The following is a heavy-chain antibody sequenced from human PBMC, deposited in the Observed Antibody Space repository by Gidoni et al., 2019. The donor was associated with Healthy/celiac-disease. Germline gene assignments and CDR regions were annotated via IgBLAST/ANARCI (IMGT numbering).Heavy chain of an antibody. CDR2: INHSGST. CDR3: ARGWRKWFLIQ. Sequence: QVQLQQWGAGLLKPSETLSLTCAVYGGSFSGYYWSWIRQPPGKGLEWIGEINHSGSTNYNPSLKSRVTISVDTSKNQFSLKLSSVTAADTAVYYCARGWRKWFLIQWGQGTLVTVSS. V-gene: IGHV4-34*01. J-gene: IGHJ4*02. CDR1: GGSFSGYY. D-gene: IGHD3-22*01.